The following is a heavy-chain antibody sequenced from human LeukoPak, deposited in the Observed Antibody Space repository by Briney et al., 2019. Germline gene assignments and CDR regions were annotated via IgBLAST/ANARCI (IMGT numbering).Heavy chain of an antibody. Sequence: SETLSLTCAVYGGSFSGYYWSWIRQPPGKGLEWIGEINHSGSTNYNPSLKSRVTISVDTSKNQFSLKLSSVTAADTAVYYYARGLPITGDYFDYWGQGTLVTVSS. V-gene: IGHV4-34*01. CDR3: ARGLPITGDYFDY. D-gene: IGHD7-27*01. CDR2: INHSGST. J-gene: IGHJ4*02. CDR1: GGSFSGYY.